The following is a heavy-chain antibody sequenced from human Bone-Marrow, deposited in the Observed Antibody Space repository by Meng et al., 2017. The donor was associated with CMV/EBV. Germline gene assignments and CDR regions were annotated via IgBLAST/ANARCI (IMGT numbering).Heavy chain of an antibody. Sequence: SETLSLTCTVSGGSISSYYWSWIRQPPGKGLEWIGYIYYSGSTNYNPSLKSRVTISVDTSKNQFSLKLSSVTAADTAVYYCARVEMATIWLFDPWGQGTLVPVSS. V-gene: IGHV4-59*01. J-gene: IGHJ5*02. D-gene: IGHD5-24*01. CDR2: IYYSGST. CDR1: GGSISSYY. CDR3: ARVEMATIWLFDP.